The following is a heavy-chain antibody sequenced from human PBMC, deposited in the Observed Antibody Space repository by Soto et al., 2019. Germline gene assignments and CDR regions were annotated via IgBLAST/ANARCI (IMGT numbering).Heavy chain of an antibody. CDR1: DSAISGSNW. D-gene: IGHD6-13*01. V-gene: IGHV4-4*02. CDR3: ARRGYSSSWDYFDY. Sequence: SETLSLTCAVADSAISGSNWWSWVRQPPGKGLEWIGQIYHSGSTNYNPSLKSRVTISVDKSKNQFSLKLSSVTAADTAGYYCARRGYSSSWDYFDYWGQGTLVTVSS. J-gene: IGHJ4*02. CDR2: IYHSGST.